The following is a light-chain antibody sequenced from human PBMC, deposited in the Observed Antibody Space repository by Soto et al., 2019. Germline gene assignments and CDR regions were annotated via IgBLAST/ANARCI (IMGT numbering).Light chain of an antibody. Sequence: EIVMTQSPATLSVSPGERATLSCRASQSVSSNLAWYQQKPGQAPRLLIYGASTRATGIPARFSGSGSGTEFTLKITSLQSEDFAVYYSQQYNNWPWTFGQGTKVEIK. CDR2: GAS. V-gene: IGKV3-15*01. CDR3: QQYNNWPWT. CDR1: QSVSSN. J-gene: IGKJ1*01.